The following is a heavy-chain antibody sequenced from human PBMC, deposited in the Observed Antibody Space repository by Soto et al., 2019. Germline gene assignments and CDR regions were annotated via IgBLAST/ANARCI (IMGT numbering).Heavy chain of an antibody. CDR3: ARVRGNLLLGGFDP. CDR2: IYHSGTT. D-gene: IGHD2-2*01. V-gene: IGHV4-31*03. Sequence: QVQLQESGPGLVKPSQTLSLTCTVSGGSISSGGYYWSWIRQHPGKGLEWIGYIYHSGTTYYNPSLKSRVTISVDTSKNQFSLKLTSVTAADTAVYYCARVRGNLLLGGFDPWGQGTLVTVSS. CDR1: GGSISSGGYY. J-gene: IGHJ5*02.